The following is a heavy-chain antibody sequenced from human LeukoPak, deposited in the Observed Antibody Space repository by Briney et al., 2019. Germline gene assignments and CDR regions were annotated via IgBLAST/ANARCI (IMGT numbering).Heavy chain of an antibody. Sequence: GASVKVSCKASGGTFSSYAISWVRQAPGQGLEWMGGIIPIFGTANYAQKFQGRVTITADESTSTAYMELSSLRSEDTAVYYCARVRLSPTETQWLRINDYWGQGTLVTVSS. CDR3: ARVRLSPTETQWLRINDY. CDR2: IIPIFGTA. V-gene: IGHV1-69*13. CDR1: GGTFSSYA. D-gene: IGHD5-12*01. J-gene: IGHJ4*02.